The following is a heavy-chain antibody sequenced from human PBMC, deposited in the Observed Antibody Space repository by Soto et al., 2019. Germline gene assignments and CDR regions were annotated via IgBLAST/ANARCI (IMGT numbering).Heavy chain of an antibody. CDR2: IYYTGST. CDR1: GDSINNYY. D-gene: IGHD6-13*01. CDR3: AKYRRTEAEGFTLDY. J-gene: IGHJ4*02. V-gene: IGHV4-59*01. Sequence: LSETLSLTCTVSGDSINNYYWSWIRQPPGKRLEWIGYIYYTGSTTYNPSLESRVTMSVDTSKNQFSLKLNSVNAADTAVYYCAKYRRTEAEGFTLDYWGRGTLVTVSS.